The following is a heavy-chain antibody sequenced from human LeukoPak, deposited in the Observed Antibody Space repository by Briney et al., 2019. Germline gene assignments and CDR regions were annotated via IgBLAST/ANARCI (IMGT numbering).Heavy chain of an antibody. CDR1: GGSFSGYY. V-gene: IGHV4-34*01. D-gene: IGHD2-2*01. CDR2: INHSGST. Sequence: SSETLSLTCAVCGGSFSGYYWSWIRQPPRKGLEWIGEINHSGSTNYNPSLKSRVTISVDTSKNQFSLKLSSVTAADTAVYYCARGVNCSSTSCYAVTFDYWGQGTLVTVSS. J-gene: IGHJ4*02. CDR3: ARGVNCSSTSCYAVTFDY.